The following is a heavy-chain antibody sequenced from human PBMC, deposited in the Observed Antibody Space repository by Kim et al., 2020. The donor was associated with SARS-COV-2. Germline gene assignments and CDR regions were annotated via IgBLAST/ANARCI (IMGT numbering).Heavy chain of an antibody. CDR2: ISAYNGNT. CDR1: GYTFTSYD. CDR3: ARDRGYYYGSGKNWFDP. Sequence: ASVKVSCKASGYTFTSYDISWVRQAPGQGLEWMGWISAYNGNTNYAQKLQGRVTMTTDTSTSTAYMELRSLRSDDTAVYYCARDRGYYYGSGKNWFDPWGQGTLVTVSS. J-gene: IGHJ5*02. D-gene: IGHD3-10*01. V-gene: IGHV1-18*04.